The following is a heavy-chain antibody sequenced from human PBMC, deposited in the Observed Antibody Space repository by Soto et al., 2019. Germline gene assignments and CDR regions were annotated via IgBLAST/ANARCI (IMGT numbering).Heavy chain of an antibody. CDR2: ISSSSSYI. CDR3: GRGVKGIDY. V-gene: IGHV3-21*01. Sequence: EVQLVESGGGLVKPGGSLRLSCAGSGFTFSSYSMYWVRQAPGKGLESVSSISSSSSYIYYADSVKGRFTISRDNAKNSLYLQMNSLRADDTAVYYCGRGVKGIDYCGQGSLVTVSS. CDR1: GFTFSSYS. D-gene: IGHD6-13*01. J-gene: IGHJ4*02.